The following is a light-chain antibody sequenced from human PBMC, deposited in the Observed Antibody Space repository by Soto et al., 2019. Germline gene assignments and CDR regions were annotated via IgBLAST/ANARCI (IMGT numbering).Light chain of an antibody. CDR2: GAS. CDR1: PSVSNNY. CDR3: QQYGSSPLT. J-gene: IGKJ1*01. Sequence: EIVLTQSPGTLSLSPGSRSTLSCMASPSVSNNYLAWYQQKPGQAPRLLIYGASNRATGIPARFSGSGSGTDFTLTISRLESEDFAMYYCQQYGSSPLTFGQGTKLDIK. V-gene: IGKV3-20*01.